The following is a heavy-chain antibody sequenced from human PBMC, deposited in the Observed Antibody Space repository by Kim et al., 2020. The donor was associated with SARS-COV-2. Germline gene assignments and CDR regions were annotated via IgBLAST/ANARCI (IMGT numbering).Heavy chain of an antibody. CDR3: ATGYNYFYMDV. J-gene: IGHJ6*03. CDR2: T. D-gene: IGHD5-12*01. V-gene: IGHV4-39*01. Sequence: TYSNPSLKSRVTVSVDTSKNQFSVRLSSVTAADTAVYYCATGYNYFYMDVWGQGTTVSVSS.